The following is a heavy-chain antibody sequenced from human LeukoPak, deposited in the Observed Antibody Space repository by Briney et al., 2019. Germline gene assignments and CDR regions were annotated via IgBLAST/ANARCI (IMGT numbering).Heavy chain of an antibody. CDR1: GGSISSSNW. J-gene: IGHJ4*02. CDR3: ARFPHVGYCSGGSCEIVN. CDR2: IYHSGNT. D-gene: IGHD2-15*01. Sequence: SETLSLTCAVSGGSISSSNWWSWVRPPPGKGLEWIGEIYHSGNTNYNPSLKSRVTISVDKSKNQFSLKLSSVTAADTAVYYCARFPHVGYCSGGSCEIVNWGQGTLVTVSS. V-gene: IGHV4-4*02.